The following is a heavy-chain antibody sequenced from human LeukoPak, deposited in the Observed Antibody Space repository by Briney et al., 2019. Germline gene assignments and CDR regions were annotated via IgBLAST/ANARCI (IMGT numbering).Heavy chain of an antibody. CDR2: LSGTGRYI. CDR3: ARSLRDAFDI. Sequence: GGSLRLSCAASGFTFSSYTMNWVRQAPGKGLEWVSSLSGTGRYIYYADLMRGRFTISRDNAKSSLYLQMNSLRAEDTAVYYCARSLRDAFDIWGQGTMVTVSS. J-gene: IGHJ3*02. CDR1: GFTFSSYT. V-gene: IGHV3-21*06.